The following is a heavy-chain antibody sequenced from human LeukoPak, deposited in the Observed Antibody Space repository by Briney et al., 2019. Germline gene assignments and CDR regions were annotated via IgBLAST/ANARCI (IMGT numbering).Heavy chain of an antibody. J-gene: IGHJ4*02. CDR3: AKDFRIGYSAHFDY. D-gene: IGHD2-21*01. CDR1: GFTFRSHA. Sequence: GGSLTLSCVGSGFTFRSHAMSWVRQAPEKGLEFVSGIYENGGTTYYADSVKGRFSISRDNSKNTLYLQMDSLRGEDTAVYYCAKDFRIGYSAHFDYWGQGALVTVSS. V-gene: IGHV3-23*01. CDR2: IYENGGTT.